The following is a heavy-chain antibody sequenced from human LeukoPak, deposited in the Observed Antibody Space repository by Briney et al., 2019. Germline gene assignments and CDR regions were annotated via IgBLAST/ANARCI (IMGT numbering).Heavy chain of an antibody. CDR1: GFSLTTIGVG. D-gene: IGHD6-13*01. V-gene: IGHV2-5*01. CDR3: AHRREAAAGPNSWFDP. J-gene: IGHJ5*02. Sequence: SGPTLVHPTQPLTLTCTFSGFSLTTIGVGVGWIRQPPGKALEWLALIYWNDEKRYSPSLQSRLTITKDTSGNQVVLTLTNLDPVDTATYYCAHRREAAAGPNSWFDPWGQGTLVTVSS. CDR2: IYWNDEK.